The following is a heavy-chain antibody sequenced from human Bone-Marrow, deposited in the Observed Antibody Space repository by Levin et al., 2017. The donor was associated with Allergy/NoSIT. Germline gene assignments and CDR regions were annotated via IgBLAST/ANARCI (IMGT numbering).Heavy chain of an antibody. CDR2: ISGSGGST. D-gene: IGHD6-19*01. CDR3: AKCMAYSSGWYPHGRVDY. Sequence: HPGGSLRLSCAASGFTFSSYAMSWVRQAPGKGLEWVSAISGSGGSTYYADSVKGRFTISRDNSKNTLYLQMNSLRAEDTAVYYCAKCMAYSSGWYPHGRVDYWGQGTLVTVSS. J-gene: IGHJ4*02. V-gene: IGHV3-23*01. CDR1: GFTFSSYA.